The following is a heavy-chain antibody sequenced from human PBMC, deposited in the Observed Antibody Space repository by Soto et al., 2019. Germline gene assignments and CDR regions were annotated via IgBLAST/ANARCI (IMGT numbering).Heavy chain of an antibody. D-gene: IGHD3-10*01. CDR2: IYYSGST. CDR1: GGSISSSSYY. Sequence: PSETLSLTYTVSGGSISSSSYYWGWIRQPPGKGLEWIGSIYYSGSTYYNPSLKSRVTISVDTSKNQFSLKLSSVTAADTAVYYCASGLWFGELYNWFDPWGQGTLVTVSS. CDR3: ASGLWFGELYNWFDP. V-gene: IGHV4-39*01. J-gene: IGHJ5*02.